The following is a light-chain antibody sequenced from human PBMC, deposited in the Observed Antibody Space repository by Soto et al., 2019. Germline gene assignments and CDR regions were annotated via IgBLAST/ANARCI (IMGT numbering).Light chain of an antibody. CDR2: EVS. CDR3: NSYTSSSPVV. Sequence: QSALTQPASVSGSPGQSITISCTGTSRDVGDYNYVSWYQQHPDKAPKLIIFEVSNRPSGGSNRFAGSKSGNTASLTISGLKAEDEAEYYCNSYTSSSPVVFGGGTKLTVL. CDR1: SRDVGDYNY. J-gene: IGLJ2*01. V-gene: IGLV2-14*01.